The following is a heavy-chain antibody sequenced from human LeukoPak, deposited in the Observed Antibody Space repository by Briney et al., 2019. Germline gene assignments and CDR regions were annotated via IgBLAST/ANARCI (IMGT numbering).Heavy chain of an antibody. D-gene: IGHD6-19*01. Sequence: SETLSLTCTVSGGSISSYYWSWIRQPPGKGLEWIGYIYYSGSTNYNPSLKSRVTISVDTSKNQFSLKLSSVTAADTAVYYCARISSGWWGGAFDIWGQGTMVTVSS. CDR2: IYYSGST. V-gene: IGHV4-59*01. CDR1: GGSISSYY. J-gene: IGHJ3*02. CDR3: ARISSGWWGGAFDI.